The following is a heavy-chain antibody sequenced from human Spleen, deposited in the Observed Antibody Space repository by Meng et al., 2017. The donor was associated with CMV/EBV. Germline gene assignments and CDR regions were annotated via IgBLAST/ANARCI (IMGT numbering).Heavy chain of an antibody. J-gene: IGHJ6*02. CDR1: GFNFDTYA. CDR3: TKDQNRGTIFGLHGMDV. CDR2: ISDGGSA. V-gene: IGHV3-23*01. D-gene: IGHD3-3*01. Sequence: GGSLRLSCAASGFNFDTYAMHWVRQIPGKGLEWVSLISDGGSAYYADSVKGRFTISRDDSQSTLYLQMNSLRAEDTAVYFCTKDQNRGTIFGLHGMDVWGQGTTVTVSS.